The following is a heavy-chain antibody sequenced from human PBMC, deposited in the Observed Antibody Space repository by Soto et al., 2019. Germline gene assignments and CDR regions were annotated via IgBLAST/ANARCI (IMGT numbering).Heavy chain of an antibody. CDR3: AGRSSEYGGNLWYYFDY. V-gene: IGHV1-69*12. D-gene: IGHD2-15*01. Sequence: QVQLVQSGAEVKKPGSSVKVSCKASGGTFSSYAISWVRQAPGQGLEWMGGIIPIFGTANYAQKFQGRVTITADESTSTAYMELRSLRSEDTAVYYCAGRSSEYGGNLWYYFDYWGQGTLVTVSS. CDR1: GGTFSSYA. J-gene: IGHJ4*02. CDR2: IIPIFGTA.